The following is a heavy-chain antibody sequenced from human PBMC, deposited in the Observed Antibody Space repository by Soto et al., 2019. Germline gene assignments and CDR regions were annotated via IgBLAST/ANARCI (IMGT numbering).Heavy chain of an antibody. Sequence: GASVKVSCKVSGYTLTELSMHWVRQAPGKGLEWMGGFDPEDGETIYAQKFQGRVTMTEDTSTDTAYMELSSLRSEDTAVYYCATGYYYGSVSWKHYSYYYMDVCGKGTTVTVSS. CDR2: FDPEDGET. D-gene: IGHD3-10*01. CDR1: GYTLTELS. CDR3: ATGYYYGSVSWKHYSYYYMDV. V-gene: IGHV1-24*01. J-gene: IGHJ6*03.